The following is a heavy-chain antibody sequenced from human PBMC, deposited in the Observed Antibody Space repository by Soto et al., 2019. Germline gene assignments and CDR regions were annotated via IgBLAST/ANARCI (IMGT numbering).Heavy chain of an antibody. D-gene: IGHD3-3*01. Sequence: HPGGSLRLSCAASGFTFSSYGMHWVRQAPGQGLQWVAVIWYDGSNKYYADSVKGRFTISRDNSKNTLYLQMNSLRAEDTAVYYCAREGRFLEWFASYYYYYGMDVWGQGTTVTVSS. CDR1: GFTFSSYG. J-gene: IGHJ6*02. CDR2: IWYDGSNK. CDR3: AREGRFLEWFASYYYYYGMDV. V-gene: IGHV3-33*01.